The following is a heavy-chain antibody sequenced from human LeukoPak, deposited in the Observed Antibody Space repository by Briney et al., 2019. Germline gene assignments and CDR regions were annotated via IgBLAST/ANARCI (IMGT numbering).Heavy chain of an antibody. CDR1: GFTFGDHA. CDR2: IRSKAYGGTT. CDR3: TRGGSSGYYLVYFDY. J-gene: IGHJ4*02. V-gene: IGHV3-49*04. D-gene: IGHD3-22*01. Sequence: GGSLRLSCTASGFTFGDHAMSWVRQAPGKGLEWVGFIRSKAYGGTTEYAASVKGRFTISRDDSKSIAHLQMNSLKTEDTAVYYCTRGGSSGYYLVYFDYWGQGTLVTVSS.